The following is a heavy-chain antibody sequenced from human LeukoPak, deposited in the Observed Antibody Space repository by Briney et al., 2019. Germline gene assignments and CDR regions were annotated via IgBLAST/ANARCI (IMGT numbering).Heavy chain of an antibody. Sequence: QTGGSLRLSCAASGFTFSSYGMPWVRQAPGKGLEWVAVIWYDGSNKYYADSVKGRFTISRDNSKNTLYLQMNSLRAEDTAVYYCAREGGREQRNEITIFGVAPDYWGQGTLVTVSS. CDR2: IWYDGSNK. V-gene: IGHV3-33*01. CDR1: GFTFSSYG. D-gene: IGHD3-3*01. CDR3: AREGGREQRNEITIFGVAPDY. J-gene: IGHJ4*02.